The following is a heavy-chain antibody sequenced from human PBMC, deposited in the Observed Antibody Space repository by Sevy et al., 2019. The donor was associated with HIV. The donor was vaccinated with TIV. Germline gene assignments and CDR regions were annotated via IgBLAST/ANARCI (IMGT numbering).Heavy chain of an antibody. D-gene: IGHD2-8*01. CDR2: ISGSGGST. CDR3: AKDRAPEFCANGACYIRNFHF. CDR1: GFTFSSYA. Sequence: GSLRLSCAASGFTFSSYAMTWVRQAPGKGLEWVAVISGSGGSTFYADSVKGRFTISRDNSKITLYLQMNSLRAEDTAVYYCAKDRAPEFCANGACYIRNFHFWGQGTLVTVSS. J-gene: IGHJ4*02. V-gene: IGHV3-23*01.